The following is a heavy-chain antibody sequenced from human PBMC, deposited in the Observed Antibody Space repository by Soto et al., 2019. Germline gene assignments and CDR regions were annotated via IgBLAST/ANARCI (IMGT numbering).Heavy chain of an antibody. CDR2: IYYSGST. Sequence: TSETLSLTCTVSGGSISPYYWSWIRQPPGKGLEWIGYIYYSGSTNYNPSLKSRVAISVDKSKNQFSLKLSSVTAADTAVYYCARVAVAGTRVDYWGQGTLVTVSS. J-gene: IGHJ4*02. CDR3: ARVAVAGTRVDY. D-gene: IGHD6-19*01. V-gene: IGHV4-59*12. CDR1: GGSISPYY.